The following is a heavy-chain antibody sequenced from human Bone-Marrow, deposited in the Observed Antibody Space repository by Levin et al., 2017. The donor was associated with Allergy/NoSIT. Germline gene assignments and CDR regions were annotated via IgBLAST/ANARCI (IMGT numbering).Heavy chain of an antibody. CDR1: GFPFSDHY. J-gene: IGHJ6*02. Sequence: GGSLRLSCTGSGFPFSDHYMTWIRQAPGKGLVWISYISGGGSYTAYADSVAGRFTISRDNSENAVFLQMDSLRAEDTAVYFCARVRTDKSKNHYYAMDVWGRGTAVTVSS. CDR3: ARVRTDKSKNHYYAMDV. V-gene: IGHV3-11*03. D-gene: IGHD1-14*01. CDR2: ISGGGSYT.